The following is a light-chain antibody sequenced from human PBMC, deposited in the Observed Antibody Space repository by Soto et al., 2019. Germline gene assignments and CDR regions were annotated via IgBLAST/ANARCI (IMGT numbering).Light chain of an antibody. CDR2: LGS. V-gene: IGKV2-28*01. CDR3: MQALQTPPT. J-gene: IGKJ1*01. CDR1: QSLLHSNGYNY. Sequence: DIVMTQSPLSLPVTPGEPASISCRSSQSLLHSNGYNYLDWYLQKPGQSPQLVIYLGSNRASGVPDRFSGSESGTDFTLNISRGEAEDVGVYYCMQALQTPPTFGQGTKVEIK.